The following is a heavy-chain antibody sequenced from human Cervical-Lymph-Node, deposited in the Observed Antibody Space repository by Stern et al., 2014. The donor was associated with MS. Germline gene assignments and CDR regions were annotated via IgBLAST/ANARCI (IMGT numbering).Heavy chain of an antibody. CDR2: IYPGDSDT. V-gene: IGHV5-51*01. CDR1: GYTFTANW. J-gene: IGHJ4*02. CDR3: ARDYGDYAFDY. D-gene: IGHD4-17*01. Sequence: VQLVQSGAELKKPGESLKISCKGSGYTFTANWMAWVRQMPGKGMERTGIIYPGDSDTRYSPFFQGPVTISADKSISTAYLQWSSLKASDTAMYYCARDYGDYAFDYWGQGTLVTVSS.